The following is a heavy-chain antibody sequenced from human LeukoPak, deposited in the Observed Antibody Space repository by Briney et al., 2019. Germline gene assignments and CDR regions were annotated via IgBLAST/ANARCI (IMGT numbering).Heavy chain of an antibody. J-gene: IGHJ4*02. V-gene: IGHV1-69*05. CDR2: IIPIFGTA. CDR3: ARGGSRGESYFDY. D-gene: IGHD6-13*01. CDR1: GGTFSSYA. Sequence: SVKVSCKASGGTFSSYAISWVRHAPGQGLEWMGRIIPIFGTANYAQKFQGRDTITTDESTSPDYMELSSVRSEDTDVYYCARGGSRGESYFDYWGQGTLVTVSS.